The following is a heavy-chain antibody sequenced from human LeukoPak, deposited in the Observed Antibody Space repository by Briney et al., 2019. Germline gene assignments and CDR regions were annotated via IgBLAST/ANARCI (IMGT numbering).Heavy chain of an antibody. CDR1: GFTFSSYA. V-gene: IGHV3-74*01. D-gene: IGHD1-26*01. J-gene: IGHJ4*02. Sequence: PGGSLRLSCAASGFTFSSYAMSWVRQAPGKGLEWVSRINSDGSSTSYADSVKGRFTISRDNAKNTLYLQMNSLRAEDTAVYYCASSGSYGVVDYWGQGTLVTVSS. CDR3: ASSGSYGVVDY. CDR2: INSDGSST.